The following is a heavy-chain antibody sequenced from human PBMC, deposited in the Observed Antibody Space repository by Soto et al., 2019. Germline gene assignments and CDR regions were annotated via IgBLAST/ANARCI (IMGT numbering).Heavy chain of an antibody. V-gene: IGHV4-34*01. CDR3: ARERMGYYGSRSYWSWFYP. CDR1: CGSFSGYY. Sequence: SETLSLTYAVYCGSFSGYYWSWIRQPPGKGLEWIGEINHSGSTNYNPSLKSRVTISVDTSKNQFSLKLSSVTAADTAVYYCARERMGYYGSRSYWSWFYPWGQGTLGTVS. CDR2: INHSGST. D-gene: IGHD3-10*01. J-gene: IGHJ5*02.